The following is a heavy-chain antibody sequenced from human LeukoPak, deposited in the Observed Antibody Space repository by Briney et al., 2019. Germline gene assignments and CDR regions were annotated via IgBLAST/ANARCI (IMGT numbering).Heavy chain of an antibody. V-gene: IGHV3-9*01. Sequence: GGSLRLSCAASGFTFDDYAMHWVRQAPGKGLEWVSGISWNSGSIGYADSVKGRFTTSRDNAKNSLYLQMNSLRAEDTALYYCAKTLYYDILTGYYGDWYFDLWGRGTLVTVSS. J-gene: IGHJ2*01. CDR2: ISWNSGSI. CDR1: GFTFDDYA. CDR3: AKTLYYDILTGYYGDWYFDL. D-gene: IGHD3-9*01.